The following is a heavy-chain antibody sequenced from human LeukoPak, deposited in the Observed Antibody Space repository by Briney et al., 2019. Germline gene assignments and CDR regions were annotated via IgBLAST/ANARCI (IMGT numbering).Heavy chain of an antibody. CDR3: ARGSTMIAYAFDI. CDR2: ISYDGSNK. Sequence: PGRSLRLSCAASGFTFSSYGMHWVRQAPGKGLEWVAVISYDGSNKYYADSVKGRFTISRDNSKNTLYLQMNSLRAEDTAVYYCARGSTMIAYAFDIWGQGTMVTVSS. D-gene: IGHD3-22*01. V-gene: IGHV3-30*03. J-gene: IGHJ3*02. CDR1: GFTFSSYG.